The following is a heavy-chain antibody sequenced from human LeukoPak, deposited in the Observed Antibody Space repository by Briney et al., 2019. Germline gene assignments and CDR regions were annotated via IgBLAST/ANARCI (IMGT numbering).Heavy chain of an antibody. CDR2: IKQDGSEK. D-gene: IGHD4-17*01. J-gene: IGHJ3*01. CDR3: ATVGAVTDGAFDV. Sequence: PGGSLRLSCAASGFIFSNYWMTWVRQAPGRGLEWVANIKQDGSEKYYVDSAKGRFTISRANAKNSLYLQMNSLRVEDTAIYYCATVGAVTDGAFDVWGQGTMVTVSS. CDR1: GFIFSNYW. V-gene: IGHV3-7*01.